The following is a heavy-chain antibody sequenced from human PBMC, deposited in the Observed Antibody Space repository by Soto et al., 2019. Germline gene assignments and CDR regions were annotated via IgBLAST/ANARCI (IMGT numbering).Heavy chain of an antibody. Sequence: QMQLVQSGPEVKKPGTSVKVSCKASGSTFTSSAIQWVRQARGQRLEWIGWVVVGSGSTNYAPKFQERVTITRGMATRTSYMELSNLRSEDTALYYCAADSGDDSTGYGADYWGQGTLVTVSS. CDR2: VVVGSGST. D-gene: IGHD3-22*01. V-gene: IGHV1-58*02. J-gene: IGHJ4*02. CDR3: AADSGDDSTGYGADY. CDR1: GSTFTSSA.